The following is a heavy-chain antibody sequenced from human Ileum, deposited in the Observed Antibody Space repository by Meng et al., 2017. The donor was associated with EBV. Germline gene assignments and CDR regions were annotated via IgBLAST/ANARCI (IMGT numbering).Heavy chain of an antibody. D-gene: IGHD2-21*01. Sequence: HLQETGPGLVKPSETLSLTCTVSGGSLSSYYWSWIRQPPGKGLEWIGYIYNSGSTYYNPSLKSRVTISVDTSKNQFSLKLRFVTAADTAVYYCAREGRSHQVGVSVYWGQGNLVTVSS. V-gene: IGHV4-4*09. J-gene: IGHJ4*02. CDR3: AREGRSHQVGVSVY. CDR2: IYNSGST. CDR1: GGSLSSYY.